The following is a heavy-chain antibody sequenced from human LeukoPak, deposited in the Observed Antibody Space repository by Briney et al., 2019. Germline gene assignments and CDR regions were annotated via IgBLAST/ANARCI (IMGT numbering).Heavy chain of an antibody. D-gene: IGHD3-3*01. CDR3: ARSSPPHITIFGVVPDYFDY. J-gene: IGHJ4*02. Sequence: GGSLRLSCAASGFPVSSNYMSWVRQAPGKGLALVSVIYRGGSTYYADSVKGRFTISRDNSKNTLYLQMNSLRAEDTAVYYCARSSPPHITIFGVVPDYFDYWGQGTLVTVSS. CDR1: GFPVSSNY. V-gene: IGHV3-53*01. CDR2: IYRGGST.